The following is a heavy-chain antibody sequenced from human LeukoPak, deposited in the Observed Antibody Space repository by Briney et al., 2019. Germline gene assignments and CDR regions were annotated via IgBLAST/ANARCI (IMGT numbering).Heavy chain of an antibody. J-gene: IGHJ4*02. V-gene: IGHV3-48*03. Sequence: PGGSLRLSCAASGFTFSDYEINWVRQAPGKGLEWVSCISTSGSTTYYADSVKGRFTISRDNAKNSLFLQMNILTAEDTAVYYCARGALHVFDYWGQGTPVTVSS. D-gene: IGHD3-10*02. CDR1: GFTFSDYE. CDR3: ARGALHVFDY. CDR2: ISTSGSTT.